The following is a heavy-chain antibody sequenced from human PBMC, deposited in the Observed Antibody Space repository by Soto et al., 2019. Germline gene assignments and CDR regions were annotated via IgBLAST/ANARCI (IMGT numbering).Heavy chain of an antibody. D-gene: IGHD5-12*01. CDR1: VYNVTKYW. CDR2: IYPDESDT. J-gene: IGHJ6*01. CDR3: VRMGFSGGGYLSYYYYGMDI. V-gene: IGHV5-51*01. Sequence: GDSLKISYKGSVYNVTKYWICSVRQKTGKGLEWMAIIYPDESDTRYSPSFQGQVTISADKSISTAYLQWSSLKASDTAMYYCVRMGFSGGGYLSYYYYGMDIWGQGTTVTVSS.